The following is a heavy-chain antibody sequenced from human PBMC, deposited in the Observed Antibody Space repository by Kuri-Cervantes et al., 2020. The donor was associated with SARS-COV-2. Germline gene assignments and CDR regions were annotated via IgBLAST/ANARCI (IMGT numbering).Heavy chain of an antibody. D-gene: IGHD3-3*01. CDR2: ISPNSGGT. CDR3: ARVHFYDFWSGYSDY. V-gene: IGHV1-2*02. Sequence: TCKASGYTFTGYFIHWVRQAPGQGLEWMGWISPNSGGTNYAQKFQGRVTMTRDTSISTAYMELSRLRSDDTAVYYCARVHFYDFWSGYSDYWGQGTLVTVSS. J-gene: IGHJ4*02. CDR1: GYTFTGYF.